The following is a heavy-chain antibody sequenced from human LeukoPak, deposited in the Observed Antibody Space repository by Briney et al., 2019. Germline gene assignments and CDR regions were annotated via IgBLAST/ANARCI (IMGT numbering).Heavy chain of an antibody. CDR1: GFTFSSYS. CDR3: ARGYSGSFSPHDAFDI. V-gene: IGHV3-48*01. J-gene: IGHJ3*02. D-gene: IGHD1-26*01. Sequence: PGGSLRLSCAASGFTFSSYSMNWVRQAPGKGLEWVSYISSSSSTIYYADSVKGRFTISRDNAKNSLYLQMNSLRAEDTAVYYCARGYSGSFSPHDAFDIWGQGTMVTVSS. CDR2: ISSSSSTI.